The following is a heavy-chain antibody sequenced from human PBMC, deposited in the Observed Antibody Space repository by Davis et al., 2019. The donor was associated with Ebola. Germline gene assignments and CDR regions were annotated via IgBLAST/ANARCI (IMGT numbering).Heavy chain of an antibody. J-gene: IGHJ6*02. CDR1: GFTFSRYW. Sequence: ESLKISCAASGFTFSRYWMHWVRQAPGKGLVWVSRINSDGSSTSYADSVKGRFTISRDNAKNTLYLQMNSLRAEDTAVYYCAKVGATVTTCVDVWGQGTTVTVSS. CDR3: AKVGATVTTCVDV. V-gene: IGHV3-74*01. CDR2: INSDGSST. D-gene: IGHD4-17*01.